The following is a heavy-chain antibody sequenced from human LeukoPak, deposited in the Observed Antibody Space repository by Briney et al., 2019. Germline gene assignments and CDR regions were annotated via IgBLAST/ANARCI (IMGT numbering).Heavy chain of an antibody. V-gene: IGHV3-30*18. D-gene: IGHD6-13*01. CDR1: GFTFSSHG. J-gene: IGHJ4*02. CDR3: AKDGRVAAAAYYFGY. CDR2: IANDGRDK. Sequence: PRGSLRLSCAASGFTFSSHGMHWVRQAPGKGLEWVAVIANDGRDKKYADSVKGRFTISRDNSKNTLYLQMNSLRAEDTAVYYCAKDGRVAAAAYYFGYWGQGTLATVSS.